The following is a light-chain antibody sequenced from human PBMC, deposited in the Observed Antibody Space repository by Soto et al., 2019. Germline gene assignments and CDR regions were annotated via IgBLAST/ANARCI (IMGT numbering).Light chain of an antibody. CDR1: QGIRND. Sequence: AIQMTQSPSSLSASAGDGVTITCRASQGIRNDLGWYQQKPGKAPKLLIYATSRLLSGVPPRFSGSGSGTDFTLTISSLQPEDFATYYCLQDYSYPWTFGQGTRVEIK. V-gene: IGKV1-6*01. J-gene: IGKJ1*01. CDR2: ATS. CDR3: LQDYSYPWT.